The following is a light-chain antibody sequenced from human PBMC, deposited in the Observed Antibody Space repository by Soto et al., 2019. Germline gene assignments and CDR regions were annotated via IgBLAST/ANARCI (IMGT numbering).Light chain of an antibody. Sequence: EIVLTQSPGTLSLSPGERATLSCRASQSVSNNDLAWYQQNPGQAPRLLIYDTSIRAAGVPARFSGSRSGAEFTLTISSLQSEDFAVYYCQHYATWPLTFGGGAKV. J-gene: IGKJ4*01. CDR2: DTS. CDR1: QSVSNN. V-gene: IGKV3-15*01. CDR3: QHYATWPLT.